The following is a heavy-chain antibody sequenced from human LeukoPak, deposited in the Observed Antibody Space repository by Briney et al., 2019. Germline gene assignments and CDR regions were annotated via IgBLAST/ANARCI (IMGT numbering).Heavy chain of an antibody. CDR1: GYTFNNYN. J-gene: IGHJ3*02. Sequence: GASVKVSCKASGYTFNNYNIHWLRQAPGQGLEWMGIVNPGGDRTNYAQDFQGRLTLTGDTSTSTVYMELSSLRSEDTAVYYCARVRDGYNDAYDIWGQGTMVTVTS. D-gene: IGHD5-24*01. CDR2: VNPGGDRT. CDR3: ARVRDGYNDAYDI. V-gene: IGHV1-46*02.